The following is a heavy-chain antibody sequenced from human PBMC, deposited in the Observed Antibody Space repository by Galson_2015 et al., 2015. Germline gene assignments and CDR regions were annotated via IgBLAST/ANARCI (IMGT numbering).Heavy chain of an antibody. Sequence: SLRLSCAASGFTFSSYGMHWVRQAPGKGLEWVAVISYDGSNKYYADSVKGRFTISRDNSKNTLYLQMNSLRAEDTAVYYCAKDGWELGSYYFDYWGQGTLVTVSS. CDR1: GFTFSSYG. CDR3: AKDGWELGSYYFDY. CDR2: ISYDGSNK. V-gene: IGHV3-30*18. D-gene: IGHD1-26*01. J-gene: IGHJ4*02.